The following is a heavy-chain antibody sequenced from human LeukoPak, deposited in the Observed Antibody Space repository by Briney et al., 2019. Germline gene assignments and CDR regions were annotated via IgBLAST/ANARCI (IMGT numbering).Heavy chain of an antibody. J-gene: IGHJ4*02. Sequence: PGGSLRLSCAASGFTFSSYAMSWVRRAPGKGLEWVSAISGSGGSTYYADSVKGRFTISRDNSKNTLYLQMNSLRAEDTAVYYCAKSRHDYVWGSYRPPGYWGQGTLVTVSS. CDR2: ISGSGGST. D-gene: IGHD3-16*02. CDR3: AKSRHDYVWGSYRPPGY. V-gene: IGHV3-23*01. CDR1: GFTFSSYA.